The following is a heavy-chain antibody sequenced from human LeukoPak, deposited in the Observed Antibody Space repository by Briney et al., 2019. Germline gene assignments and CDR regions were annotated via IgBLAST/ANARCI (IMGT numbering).Heavy chain of an antibody. V-gene: IGHV3-30*02. D-gene: IGHD6-6*01. Sequence: GGSLRLSCAASGFTFSSYGMHWVRQAPGKGLEWVAFIRYDGSNKYYADSVKGRFTISRDNSKNTLYLQMDSLRAEDTAVYYCAKDSLLAARRWYYFDYWGQGTLVTVSS. J-gene: IGHJ4*02. CDR3: AKDSLLAARRWYYFDY. CDR1: GFTFSSYG. CDR2: IRYDGSNK.